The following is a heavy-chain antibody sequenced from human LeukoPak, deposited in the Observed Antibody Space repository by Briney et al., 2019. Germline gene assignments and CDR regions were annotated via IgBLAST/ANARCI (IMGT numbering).Heavy chain of an antibody. CDR1: GGSIGSYY. CDR2: IYNSGST. J-gene: IGHJ4*02. CDR3: ARGRYRYGIEFDY. V-gene: IGHV4-59*01. D-gene: IGHD5-18*01. Sequence: SETLSLTCNVSGGSIGSYYWSWIRQPPGKGLEWVGYIYNSGSTNYNPPLKSRVTISVDTSKNQFSLKVSPVTAADTAVYYCARGRYRYGIEFDYWGQGTLVTVSS.